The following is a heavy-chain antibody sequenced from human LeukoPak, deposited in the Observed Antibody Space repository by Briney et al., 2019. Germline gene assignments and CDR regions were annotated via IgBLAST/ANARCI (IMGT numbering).Heavy chain of an antibody. CDR2: ITGSSDTI. Sequence: GGSLRLSCVVSGFTFKTYSMNWVRQAPGKGLEWVSYITGSSDTIYYADSVKGRFTISRDNGKSSLYLQMNSLRAEDTAVYYCASSNGYLDYWGQGTLVTVSS. D-gene: IGHD3-22*01. J-gene: IGHJ4*02. CDR1: GFTFKTYS. CDR3: ASSNGYLDY. V-gene: IGHV3-48*01.